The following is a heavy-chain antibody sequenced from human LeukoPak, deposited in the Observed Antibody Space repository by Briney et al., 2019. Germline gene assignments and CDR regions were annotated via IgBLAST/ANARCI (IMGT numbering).Heavy chain of an antibody. CDR3: ARGRGSYPYYFDY. V-gene: IGHV4-4*07. D-gene: IGHD1-26*01. J-gene: IGHJ4*02. CDR1: GGSISNNY. CDR2: IYTSGST. Sequence: SETLSLTCTVSGGSISNNYWNWIRQPAGKGLEWIGRIYTSGSTNYNPSLKSRVTISLDKSKNQFSLKLSSVTAADTAVYYCARGRGSYPYYFDYWGQGTLVTVSS.